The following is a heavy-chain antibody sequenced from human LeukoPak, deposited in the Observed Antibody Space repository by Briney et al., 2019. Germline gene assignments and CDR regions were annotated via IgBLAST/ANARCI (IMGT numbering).Heavy chain of an antibody. CDR1: GFTFSSYG. CDR3: ARDCTSSWSKGVNWFDP. CDR2: ISYDGSNK. Sequence: GGSLRLSCAASGFTFSSYGMHWVRQAPGKGLEWVAVISYDGSNKYYADSVKGRFTISRDNSKKTLYLQMNSLRAEDTAVYYCARDCTSSWSKGVNWFDPWGQGTLVTISS. V-gene: IGHV3-30*03. D-gene: IGHD6-13*01. J-gene: IGHJ5*02.